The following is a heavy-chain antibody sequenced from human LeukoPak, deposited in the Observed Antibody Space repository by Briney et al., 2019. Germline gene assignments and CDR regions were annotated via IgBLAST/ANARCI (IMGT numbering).Heavy chain of an antibody. J-gene: IGHJ4*02. V-gene: IGHV3-48*03. CDR2: ISSSGRTI. CDR1: GFTFSSYE. CDR3: ARDLMTGDRIAVAGDLDY. D-gene: IGHD6-19*01. Sequence: GGSLRLSCAASGFTFSSYEMNWVRQGPGKGLEWVSYISSSGRTIYYADSVKGRFTISRDNAKNSLYLQMNSLRAEDTAVYYCARDLMTGDRIAVAGDLDYWGQGTLVTVSS.